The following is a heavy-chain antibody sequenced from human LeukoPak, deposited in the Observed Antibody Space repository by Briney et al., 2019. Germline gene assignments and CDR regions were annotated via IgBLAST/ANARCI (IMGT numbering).Heavy chain of an antibody. CDR2: IYYSGST. V-gene: IGHV4-39*01. CDR1: GVSIRSRSYY. CDR3: ARQDHYYGSGTYYTVFDY. Sequence: PSETLSLTCTVSGVSIRSRSYYWGWIRQPPGKGLEWIGSIYYSGSTYYTPSLKSRVTISVDTSENQSSLELSSVTAADTAVYSCARQDHYYGSGTYYTVFDYWGQGTLVTVSS. J-gene: IGHJ4*02. D-gene: IGHD3-10*01.